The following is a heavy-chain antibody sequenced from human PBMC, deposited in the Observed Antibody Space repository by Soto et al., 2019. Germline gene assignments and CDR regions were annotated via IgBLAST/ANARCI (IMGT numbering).Heavy chain of an antibody. J-gene: IGHJ6*02. Sequence: QVQLVQSGAEVKKPGSSVKVSCKASGGTFGSYAISWVRQAPGQGLEWMGGIIPIFGTANYAQKFQGRVTITADESTSTAYMELSSLRSEDTAVYYCARDFRITMVRGEIYYYYYGMDVWGQGTTVTVSS. D-gene: IGHD3-10*01. CDR3: ARDFRITMVRGEIYYYYYGMDV. CDR2: IIPIFGTA. V-gene: IGHV1-69*01. CDR1: GGTFGSYA.